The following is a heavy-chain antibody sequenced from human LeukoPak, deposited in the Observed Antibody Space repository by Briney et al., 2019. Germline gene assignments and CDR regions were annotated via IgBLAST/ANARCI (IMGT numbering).Heavy chain of an antibody. D-gene: IGHD3-9*01. CDR1: GFTVSSSY. Sequence: QPGGSLRLSCAASGFTVSSSYMSWVRQAPGKGLEWVSVIYSGGSAYYADSVKGRFTISRDNSKNTLFLQMNSLRVEDTAVYYCAKVGQNYDILTYYFDYWGQGTLVTVSS. J-gene: IGHJ4*02. CDR3: AKVGQNYDILTYYFDY. V-gene: IGHV3-53*01. CDR2: IYSGGSA.